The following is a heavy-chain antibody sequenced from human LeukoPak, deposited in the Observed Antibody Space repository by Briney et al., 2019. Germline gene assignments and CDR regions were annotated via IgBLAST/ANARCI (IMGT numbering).Heavy chain of an antibody. V-gene: IGHV3-33*06. CDR1: GFTFSSYG. CDR2: IWYDGTNK. Sequence: GGSLRLSCAASGFTFSSYGIHWVRQAPGKGLEWVAVIWYDGTNKYYPDSVKGRFTISRDDSKNTLYLQMNSLRAEDTAVYYCAKDRSRLSQAQRGLSPLDYWGQGTLVTVSS. D-gene: IGHD3-10*01. J-gene: IGHJ4*02. CDR3: AKDRSRLSQAQRGLSPLDY.